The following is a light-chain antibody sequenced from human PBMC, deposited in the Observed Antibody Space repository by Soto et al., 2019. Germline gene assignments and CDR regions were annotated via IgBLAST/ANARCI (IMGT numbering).Light chain of an antibody. V-gene: IGLV2-23*02. CDR3: CSYAGSSTWV. J-gene: IGLJ3*02. CDR2: EVS. CDR1: SSDVGSYNL. Sequence: QSALTQPASVSGSPGQSITISCTGTSSDVGSYNLVSWYQHHPGKAPKLMIYEVSKRPSGVSNHFSGSKSGNTASLTISGLQAEDEADYYCCSYAGSSTWVFGGGTKVTVL.